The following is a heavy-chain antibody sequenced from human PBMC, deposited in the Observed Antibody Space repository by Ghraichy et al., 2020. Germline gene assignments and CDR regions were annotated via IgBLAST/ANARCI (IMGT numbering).Heavy chain of an antibody. Sequence: SETLSLTCTVSGGSISSSSYYWGWIRQPPGKGLEWIGSIFYSGSTYYSPSLKSRVSISVDTSKNQFSLNLSSVTAADTAVYYCARHYNNNNWHGPPAYWGQGTLVTVSS. D-gene: IGHD1-1*01. CDR1: GGSISSSSYY. J-gene: IGHJ4*02. CDR2: IFYSGST. CDR3: ARHYNNNNWHGPPAY. V-gene: IGHV4-39*01.